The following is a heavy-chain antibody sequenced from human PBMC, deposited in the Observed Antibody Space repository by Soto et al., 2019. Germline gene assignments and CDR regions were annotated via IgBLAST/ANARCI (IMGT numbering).Heavy chain of an antibody. CDR2: ISSSTSHT. V-gene: IGHV3-11*05. CDR3: ARGRGAAADYFDF. D-gene: IGHD6-13*01. J-gene: IGHJ4*02. Sequence: QVQLVESGGGLVKPGGSLRLSGALSGFTFSDYYMTWIRQAPGKGREWVSYISSSTSHTNYAGSVKGRFTIYRDNAKNSLFRQMNSLRAEDTAVYYCARGRGAAADYFDFWGQGTLVSVSS. CDR1: GFTFSDYY.